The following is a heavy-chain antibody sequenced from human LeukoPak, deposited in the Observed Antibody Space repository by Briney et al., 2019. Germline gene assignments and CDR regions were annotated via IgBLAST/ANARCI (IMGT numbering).Heavy chain of an antibody. CDR3: ARAYCVGDCTVLHIYFDN. V-gene: IGHV1-2*02. CDR1: GYSFSAYY. D-gene: IGHD2-21*02. CDR2: INPNSGGT. J-gene: IGHJ4*02. Sequence: GASVKVSCKASGYSFSAYYIHWVRQAPGQGLEWMGWINPNSGGTDYAHNFQGRVTMTRDTSISTAYMELSRLRSDDTAVYYCARAYCVGDCTVLHIYFDNWGQGTLVTVSS.